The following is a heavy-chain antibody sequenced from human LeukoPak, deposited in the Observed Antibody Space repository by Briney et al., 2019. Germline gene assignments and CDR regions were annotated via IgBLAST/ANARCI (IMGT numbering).Heavy chain of an antibody. V-gene: IGHV3-9*01. Sequence: PGRSLRLSCAASGFTFDDYAMHWVRQAPGKGLEWVSGISWNSGSIGYADSVKGRFTISRDNAKNSLYLQMNSLRAEDTALYYCAKEGGYSSGWYMVYWGQGTLVTVSS. D-gene: IGHD6-19*01. CDR1: GFTFDDYA. CDR2: ISWNSGSI. J-gene: IGHJ4*02. CDR3: AKEGGYSSGWYMVY.